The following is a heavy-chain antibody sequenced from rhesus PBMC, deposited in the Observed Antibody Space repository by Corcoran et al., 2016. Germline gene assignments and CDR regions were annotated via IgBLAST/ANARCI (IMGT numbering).Heavy chain of an antibody. CDR1: GYSFTSHW. V-gene: IGHV5-20*01. Sequence: EVQLEQSGAEVKRPGESLKISCKTSGYSFTSHWINWVRQMPGKGLEWMGAIDPSNSDTRSNQSFQGQVTISADKSINTAYLQWSRLKASDTATYYCAKGDDGLDSWGQGVVVTVSS. CDR3: AKGDDGLDS. J-gene: IGHJ6*01. CDR2: IDPSNSDT.